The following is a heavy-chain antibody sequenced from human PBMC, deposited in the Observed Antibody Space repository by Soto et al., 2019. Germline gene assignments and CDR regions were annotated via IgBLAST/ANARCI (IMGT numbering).Heavy chain of an antibody. CDR2: VYSGGAT. CDR1: GFSVSRNY. J-gene: IGHJ4*02. V-gene: IGHV3-53*02. Sequence: QLVETGGGLIQPGTSLTLSCAXSGFSVSRNYMTWVRQAPGKGLEWVSFVYSGGATFYADSVKGRFILSRDDSQNTMYLQMNNLRAEDTAVYYCARVPGRLWGRGTLVTVAS. CDR3: ARVPGRL. D-gene: IGHD3-10*01.